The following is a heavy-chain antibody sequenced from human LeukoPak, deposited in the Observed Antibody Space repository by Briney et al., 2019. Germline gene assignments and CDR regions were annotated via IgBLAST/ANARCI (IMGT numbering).Heavy chain of an antibody. D-gene: IGHD3-9*01. Sequence: PGGSLRLSCAASGFTFTDYYMSWIRQAPGKGLEWVSYITNSGTTIYYADSVKGRFTISRDNAKNSLYLQMNGLRAEDTAVYYCARDGHYDILTGYFQDWGQGTLVTVSS. CDR1: GFTFTDYY. CDR2: ITNSGTTI. J-gene: IGHJ1*01. CDR3: ARDGHYDILTGYFQD. V-gene: IGHV3-11*01.